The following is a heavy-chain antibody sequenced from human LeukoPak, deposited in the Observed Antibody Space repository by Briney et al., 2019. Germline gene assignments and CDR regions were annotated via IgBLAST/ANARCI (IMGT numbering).Heavy chain of an antibody. Sequence: SEALLLTFSVSGDYISNYFWSWIRQPPGKGLEWIGYISYSGRLHYNPSLKSRVTFSVDTSKNQYSLKLNSVAAADTADYFCASDPGGYLVDWGQGTLVTVSS. CDR2: ISYSGRL. CDR1: GDYISNYF. V-gene: IGHV4-59*01. J-gene: IGHJ4*02. D-gene: IGHD4-23*01. CDR3: ASDPGGYLVD.